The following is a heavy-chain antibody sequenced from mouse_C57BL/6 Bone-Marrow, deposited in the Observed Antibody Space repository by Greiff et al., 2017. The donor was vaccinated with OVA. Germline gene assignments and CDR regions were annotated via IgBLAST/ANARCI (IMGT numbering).Heavy chain of an antibody. V-gene: IGHV14-4*01. CDR1: GFNIKDDY. CDR2: IDPENGDT. J-gene: IGHJ4*01. Sequence: DVKLQESGAELVRPGASVKLSCTASGFNIKDDYMHWVKQRPEQGLEWIGWIDPENGDTEYASKFQGKATITADTSSNTAYLQLSSLTSEDTAVYYCTTGPSMDYWGQGTSVTVSS. CDR3: TTGPSMDY.